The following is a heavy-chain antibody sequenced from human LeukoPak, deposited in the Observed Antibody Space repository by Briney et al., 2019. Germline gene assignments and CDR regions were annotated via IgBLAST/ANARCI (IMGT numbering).Heavy chain of an antibody. Sequence: SQTLSLTCAVSGGSISSGGYSWSWIRQPPGKGLEWIGYIYHSGSTYYNPSLKSRVTISVDRSKNQFSLKLSSVTAADTAVYYCARGEDITMIAGDWGQGTLVTVSS. V-gene: IGHV4-30-2*01. J-gene: IGHJ4*02. D-gene: IGHD3-22*01. CDR2: IYHSGST. CDR3: ARGEDITMIAGD. CDR1: GGSISSGGYS.